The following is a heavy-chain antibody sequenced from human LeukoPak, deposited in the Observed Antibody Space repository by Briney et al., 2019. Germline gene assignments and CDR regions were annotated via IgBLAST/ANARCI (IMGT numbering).Heavy chain of an antibody. D-gene: IGHD2-15*01. CDR1: GFTFSSYR. Sequence: GGSLRLSCAASGFTFSSYRMHWVRQAPGKGLVWVSRINTDGSSTSYADSVKGRFTISRDNAKNTLYLQMNSLRAEDTAVYYCARDGGYCSGGSCDPYYWGQGTLVTVSS. CDR3: ARDGGYCSGGSCDPYY. V-gene: IGHV3-74*01. J-gene: IGHJ4*02. CDR2: INTDGSST.